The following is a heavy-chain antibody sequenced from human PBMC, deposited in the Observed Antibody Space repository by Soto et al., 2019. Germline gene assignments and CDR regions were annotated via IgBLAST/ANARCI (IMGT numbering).Heavy chain of an antibody. V-gene: IGHV3-30*03. J-gene: IGHJ4*02. Sequence: GGSLRLSCAASGFTFSSYGMHWVRQAPGKGLEWVAVISYDGSNKYYADSVKGRFTISRDNSKNTLYLQMNSLRAEDTAVYYCARDKRDLRFLEWSYYFDFWGQGTLVTVSS. D-gene: IGHD3-3*01. CDR3: ARDKRDLRFLEWSYYFDF. CDR2: ISYDGSNK. CDR1: GFTFSSYG.